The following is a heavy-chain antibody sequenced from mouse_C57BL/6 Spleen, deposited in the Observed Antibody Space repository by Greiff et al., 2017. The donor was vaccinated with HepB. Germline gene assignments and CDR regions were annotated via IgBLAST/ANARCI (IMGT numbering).Heavy chain of an antibody. CDR3: ARRIYYEYDGGAMDY. Sequence: QVQLQQSGAELVRPGPSVKVSCKASGYSFTNYLIEWVKQRPGQGLEWIGVINPGSGGTNDNEKFKGKATLTADKSASTAYMQLSSLTSEDSAVYFCARRIYYEYDGGAMDYWGQGTSVTVSS. CDR2: INPGSGGT. CDR1: GYSFTNYL. J-gene: IGHJ4*01. V-gene: IGHV1-54*01. D-gene: IGHD2-4*01.